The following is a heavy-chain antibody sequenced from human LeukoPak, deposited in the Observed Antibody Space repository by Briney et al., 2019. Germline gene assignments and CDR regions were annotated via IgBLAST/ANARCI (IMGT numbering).Heavy chain of an antibody. V-gene: IGHV4-4*07. D-gene: IGHD3-22*01. J-gene: IGHJ3*02. CDR3: ARGPTVYYYGSSGYFGGPRLGALKNDAFDI. CDR1: GGSISSYY. CDR2: IYTSGST. Sequence: SETLSLTCTVSGGSISSYYWSWIRQPAGKGLEWIGRIYTSGSTNYNPSLKSRVTMSVDTSKNQFSLKLSSVTAADTAVYYCARGPTVYYYGSSGYFGGPRLGALKNDAFDIWGQGTMVTVSS.